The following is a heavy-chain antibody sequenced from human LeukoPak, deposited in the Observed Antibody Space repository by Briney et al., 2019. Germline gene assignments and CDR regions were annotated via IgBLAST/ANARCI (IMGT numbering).Heavy chain of an antibody. D-gene: IGHD1-1*01. CDR3: ARGPGTTGTTPGYY. CDR2: VIPIFGTA. Sequence: GASVKVSCKASGGTFSSYAISWVRQAPGQGLEWMGGVIPIFGTANYAQKFQGRVTITADESTSTAYMELSSLRSEDTAVYYCARGPGTTGTTPGYYWGQGTLVTVSS. J-gene: IGHJ4*02. V-gene: IGHV1-69*13. CDR1: GGTFSSYA.